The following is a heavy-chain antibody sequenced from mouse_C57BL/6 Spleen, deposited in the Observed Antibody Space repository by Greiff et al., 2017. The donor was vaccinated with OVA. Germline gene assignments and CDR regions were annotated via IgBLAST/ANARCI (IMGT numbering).Heavy chain of an antibody. V-gene: IGHV1-62-2*01. D-gene: IGHD4-1*01. J-gene: IGHJ1*03. Sequence: VQLQQSGAELVKPGASVKLSCKASGSTFTEYTIHWVKQRSGQGLEWIGWFYPGSGRIKYNEKFKDKATLTAAKSSSTVYMALSRLTSEDSAVYFCARHGSNWETPYWYFDVWGTGTTVTVSS. CDR1: GSTFTEYT. CDR3: ARHGSNWETPYWYFDV. CDR2: FYPGSGRI.